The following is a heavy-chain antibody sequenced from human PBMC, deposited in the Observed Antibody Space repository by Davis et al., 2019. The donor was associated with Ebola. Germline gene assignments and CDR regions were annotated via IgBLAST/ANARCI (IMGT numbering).Heavy chain of an antibody. CDR2: MNPNSGNT. CDR1: GYTFTSYD. Sequence: ASVKVSCKASGYTFTSYDINWVRQAPGQGLEWMGWMNPNSGNTGYAQKFQGRVTMTRNTSISTAYMELSSLRSEDTAVYYCARGQLHYYDTHFDPWGQGTLVTVSS. D-gene: IGHD3-22*01. J-gene: IGHJ5*02. V-gene: IGHV1-8*01. CDR3: ARGQLHYYDTHFDP.